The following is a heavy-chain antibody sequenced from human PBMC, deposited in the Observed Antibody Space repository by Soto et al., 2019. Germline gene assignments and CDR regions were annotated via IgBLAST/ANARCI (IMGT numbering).Heavy chain of an antibody. CDR2: ISYDGSNK. Sequence: QVQLVESGGGVVQPGRSLRLSCAASGFTFSSYGMHWVRQAPGKGLEWVAVISYDGSNKYYADSVKGRFTISRDNSKNTLYLQMNSLRAEDTAVYYCAKDWGCSGWYTDWFDPWGLGTLVTVSS. D-gene: IGHD6-19*01. CDR3: AKDWGCSGWYTDWFDP. J-gene: IGHJ5*02. CDR1: GFTFSSYG. V-gene: IGHV3-30*18.